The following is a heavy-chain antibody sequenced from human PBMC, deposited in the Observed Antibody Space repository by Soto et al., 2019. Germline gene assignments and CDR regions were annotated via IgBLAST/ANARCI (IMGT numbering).Heavy chain of an antibody. V-gene: IGHV3-33*01. CDR1: GFTFSSYG. CDR3: ARGGPDVEMATTFDY. D-gene: IGHD5-12*01. CDR2: IWYDGSNK. J-gene: IGHJ4*02. Sequence: LRLSCAASGFTFSSYGMHWVLQAPGKGLEWVAVIWYDGSNKYYADSVKGRFTISRDNSKNTLYLQMNSLRAEDTAVYYCARGGPDVEMATTFDYWGQGTLVTVSS.